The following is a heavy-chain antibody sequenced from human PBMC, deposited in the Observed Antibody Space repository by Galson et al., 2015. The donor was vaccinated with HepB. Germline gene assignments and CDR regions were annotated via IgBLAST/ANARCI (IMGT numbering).Heavy chain of an antibody. CDR2: ISAYNRKT. CDR3: ARGALVVGVAATLNNWFDP. CDR1: GYTFSTYS. J-gene: IGHJ5*02. D-gene: IGHD2-15*01. V-gene: IGHV1-18*01. Sequence: CKVSGYTFSTYSVTWVRQAPGQGLGWMGWISAYNRKTNYAQKFQGRVSMTTDTSTSTVYMELRRLRSDDTAIYYCARGALVVGVAATLNNWFDPWGQGTLVTVSS.